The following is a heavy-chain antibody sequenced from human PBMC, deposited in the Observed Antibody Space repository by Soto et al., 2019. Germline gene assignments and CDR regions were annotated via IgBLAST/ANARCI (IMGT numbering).Heavy chain of an antibody. J-gene: IGHJ6*02. D-gene: IGHD5-18*01. V-gene: IGHV1-24*01. CDR1: GYTLTELS. CDR2: FDPEDGET. CDR3: ATDLGAMVKRYYYGMEV. Sequence: ASVKVSCKVSGYTLTELSMHWVRQAPGKGLEWMGGFDPEDGETIYAQKFQGRVTMAEDTSTDTAYMELSSLRSEDTAVYYCATDLGAMVKRYYYGMEVWGQGTSVTVSS.